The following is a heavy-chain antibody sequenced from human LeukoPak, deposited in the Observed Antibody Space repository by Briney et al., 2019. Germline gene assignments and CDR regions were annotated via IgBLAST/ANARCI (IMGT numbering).Heavy chain of an antibody. V-gene: IGHV5-51*01. CDR1: GYSFTSYW. J-gene: IGHJ4*02. D-gene: IGHD2-15*01. CDR3: ARRYCSGGSCSGDY. CDR2: IYPGDSDT. Sequence: GESLKISCKGSGYSFTSYWIGWVRQSPWKGLEWMGTIYPGDSDTTYSPSFQGQVTISADKSISTAYLQWSSLKASDTAMYYCARRYCSGGSCSGDYWGQGTLVTVSS.